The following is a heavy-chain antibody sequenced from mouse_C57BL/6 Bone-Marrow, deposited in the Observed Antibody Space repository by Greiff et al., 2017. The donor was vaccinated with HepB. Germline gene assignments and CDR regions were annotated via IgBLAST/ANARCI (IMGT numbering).Heavy chain of an antibody. CDR2: ISGGGGNT. Sequence: EVQRVESGGGLVKPGGSLKLSCAASGFTFSSYTMSWVRQTPEKRLEWVANISGGGGNTYYPDSVKGRFTISRDNAKNTLYLQMSSLRSEDTALYYCARRGYGSSYFAYWGQGTLVTVSA. CDR3: ARRGYGSSYFAY. CDR1: GFTFSSYT. D-gene: IGHD1-1*01. V-gene: IGHV5-9*01. J-gene: IGHJ3*01.